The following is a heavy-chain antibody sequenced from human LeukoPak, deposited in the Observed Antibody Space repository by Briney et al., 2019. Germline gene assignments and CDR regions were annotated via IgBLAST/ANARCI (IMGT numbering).Heavy chain of an antibody. CDR2: ISAYNGNT. V-gene: IGHV1-18*01. J-gene: IGHJ5*02. Sequence: GASVKVSCKASGYTFTSYGISWVRQAPGQGLEWMGWISAYNGNTNYAQKLQGRVTMTTDTSTSTAYMELRSLRSDDTAVYYCAREKSHSNYNWFDPWGQGTLVTVSS. D-gene: IGHD4-11*01. CDR1: GYTFTSYG. CDR3: AREKSHSNYNWFDP.